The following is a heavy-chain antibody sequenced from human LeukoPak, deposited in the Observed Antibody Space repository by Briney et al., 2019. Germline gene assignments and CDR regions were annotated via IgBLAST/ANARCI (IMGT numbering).Heavy chain of an antibody. J-gene: IGHJ5*02. Sequence: SVKVSCKASGGTFSSYTISWVRRAPGQGLEWMGRIIPILGIANYAQKFQGRVTITADKSTSTAYMELSSLRSEDTAVYYCARGYCSSTSCYGGNWFDPWGQGTLVTVSS. CDR2: IIPILGIA. CDR1: GGTFSSYT. V-gene: IGHV1-69*02. CDR3: ARGYCSSTSCYGGNWFDP. D-gene: IGHD2-2*01.